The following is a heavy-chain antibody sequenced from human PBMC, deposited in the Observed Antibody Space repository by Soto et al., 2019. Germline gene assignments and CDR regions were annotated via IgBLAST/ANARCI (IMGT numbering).Heavy chain of an antibody. CDR3: AKEIPSRGAGWFDP. V-gene: IGHV3-48*02. Sequence: EVQLVESGGGLVQPGGSLRLSCAASGFTFSSYSMNWVRQAPGKGLEWVSYISSSSSTIYYADSVKGRFTISRDNAKNSLYLQMNCLRDEGTAVYYCAKEIPSRGAGWFDPWGQGTLFTVSS. CDR2: ISSSSSTI. CDR1: GFTFSSYS. D-gene: IGHD3-10*01. J-gene: IGHJ5*02.